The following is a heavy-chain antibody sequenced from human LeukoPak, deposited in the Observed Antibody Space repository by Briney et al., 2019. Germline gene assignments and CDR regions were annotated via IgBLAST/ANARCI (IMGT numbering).Heavy chain of an antibody. CDR3: ARGGYDFVYYYYGMDV. D-gene: IGHD3-3*01. J-gene: IGHJ6*02. CDR1: GYTFTGYY. Sequence: GASVKVSCKASGYTFTGYYMHWVRQAPGQGLEWMGRINPNSGGTNYAQKFQGRVTMTRDTSISTAYMELSRLRSDGTAVYYCARGGYDFVYYYYGMDVWGQGTTVTVSS. V-gene: IGHV1-2*06. CDR2: INPNSGGT.